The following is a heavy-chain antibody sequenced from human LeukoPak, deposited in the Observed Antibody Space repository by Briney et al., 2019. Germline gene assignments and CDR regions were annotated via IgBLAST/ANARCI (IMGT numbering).Heavy chain of an antibody. J-gene: IGHJ5*02. D-gene: IGHD5-18*01. CDR3: ARDHPPASGYSYGYNP. CDR2: IYYSGST. CDR1: GGSISGSSYY. Sequence: SETLSLTCTVSGGSISGSSYYWGWIRQPPGKGLEWIGSIYYSGSTYYNLSLKSRVTISVDTSKNQFSLKLSSVTAADTAVYYCARDHPPASGYSYGYNPWGQGTLVTVSS. V-gene: IGHV4-39*02.